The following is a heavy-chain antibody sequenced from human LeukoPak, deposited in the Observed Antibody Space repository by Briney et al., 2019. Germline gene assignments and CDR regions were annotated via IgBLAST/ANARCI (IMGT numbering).Heavy chain of an antibody. CDR3: ARFKGTYFDY. CDR2: ISASGSNI. Sequence: GGSLRLSCTVSGFPLSSYSMNWFRQAPGKGLEWVAYISASGSNIYYVDSVMGRFTVSRDNPKSSLFLQMISPRADDTAVYYCARFKGTYFDYWGQGALVTVSS. CDR1: GFPLSSYS. V-gene: IGHV3-48*01. J-gene: IGHJ4*02. D-gene: IGHD1-1*01.